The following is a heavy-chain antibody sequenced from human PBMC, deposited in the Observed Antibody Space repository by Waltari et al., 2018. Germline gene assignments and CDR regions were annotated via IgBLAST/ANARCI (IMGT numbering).Heavy chain of an antibody. Sequence: QVQLQQWGAGLLKPSETLSLTCAVYGGSFSGYYWSWIRQPPGKGLEWIGEINHSGSTNYNPSLNGRVTISVDTSKNQFSLKRSSVTAADTAVYYCARSWKYYYGSGSYYPDAFDIWGQGTMVTVSS. J-gene: IGHJ3*02. V-gene: IGHV4-34*01. CDR2: INHSGST. D-gene: IGHD3-10*01. CDR1: GGSFSGYY. CDR3: ARSWKYYYGSGSYYPDAFDI.